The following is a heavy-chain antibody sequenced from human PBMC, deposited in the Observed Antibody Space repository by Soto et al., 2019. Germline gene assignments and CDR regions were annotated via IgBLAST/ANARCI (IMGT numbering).Heavy chain of an antibody. V-gene: IGHV3-30*18. CDR2: ISYDGSNK. CDR3: AKDGKYYDFWSGPGVYYYYGMDV. Sequence: RLSYTASGVTFSSYGVHWVREDPGKGLEWVAVISYDGSNKYYADSVKGRFTISRDNSKNTLYLQMNSLRAEDTAVYYCAKDGKYYDFWSGPGVYYYYGMDVWGQGTTVTVSS. J-gene: IGHJ6*02. D-gene: IGHD3-3*01. CDR1: GVTFSSYG.